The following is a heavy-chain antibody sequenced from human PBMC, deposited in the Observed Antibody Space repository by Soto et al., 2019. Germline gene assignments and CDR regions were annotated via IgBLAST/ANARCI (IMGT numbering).Heavy chain of an antibody. CDR1: GFTFSSYA. Sequence: EVQLLESGGGLVQPGGSLRLSCAASGFTFSSYAMSWVRQAPGKGLEWVSAISGSGGSTYYADSVKGRFTISRDNSKNTRYLQMNSLRAEDTAVYYCAKDLGLLGYYFDYWGQGTLVTVSS. CDR3: AKDLGLLGYYFDY. J-gene: IGHJ4*02. V-gene: IGHV3-23*01. D-gene: IGHD5-18*01. CDR2: ISGSGGST.